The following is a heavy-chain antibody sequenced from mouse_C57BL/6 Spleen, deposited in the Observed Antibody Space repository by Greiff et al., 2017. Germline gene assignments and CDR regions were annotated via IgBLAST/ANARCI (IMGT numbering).Heavy chain of an antibody. CDR2: ISSGGSYT. Sequence: EVNLVESGGDLVKPGGSLKLSCAASGFTFSSYGMSWVRQTPDKRLEWVATISSGGSYTYYPDSVKGRFTISRDNAKNTLYLQMSSLKSEDTAMYYCARKLGDYDDYFDYWGQGTTLTVSS. CDR1: GFTFSSYG. D-gene: IGHD2-4*01. V-gene: IGHV5-6*01. CDR3: ARKLGDYDDYFDY. J-gene: IGHJ2*01.